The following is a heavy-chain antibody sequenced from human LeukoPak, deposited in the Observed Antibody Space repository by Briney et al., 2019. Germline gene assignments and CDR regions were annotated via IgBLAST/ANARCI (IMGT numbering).Heavy chain of an antibody. D-gene: IGHD4-23*01. J-gene: IGHJ4*02. CDR2: IYHSGST. V-gene: IGHV4-30-2*01. CDR1: GGSISSGGYY. CDR3: ARGDIYGGNAGFDY. Sequence: SQTLSLTCTVSGGSISSGGYYWSWIRQPPGKGLEWIGYIYHSGSTYYNPSLKSRVTISVDRSKNQFSLKLSSVTAADTAVYYCARGDIYGGNAGFDYWGQGTLVTVSS.